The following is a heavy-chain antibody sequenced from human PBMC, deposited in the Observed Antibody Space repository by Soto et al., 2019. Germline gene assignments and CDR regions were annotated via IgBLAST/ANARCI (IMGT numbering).Heavy chain of an antibody. D-gene: IGHD2-2*01. J-gene: IGHJ6*02. CDR1: GYSFTSYW. V-gene: IGHV5-10-1*01. CDR3: ARVHCSSTSCYFEDYYYYGMDV. CDR2: IDPSDSYT. Sequence: GESLKISCNGSGYSFTSYWISWVRQMPGKGLEWMGRIDPSDSYTNYSPSFQGHVTISADKSISTAYLQWSSLKASDTAMYYCARVHCSSTSCYFEDYYYYGMDVWGQGTTVTVSS.